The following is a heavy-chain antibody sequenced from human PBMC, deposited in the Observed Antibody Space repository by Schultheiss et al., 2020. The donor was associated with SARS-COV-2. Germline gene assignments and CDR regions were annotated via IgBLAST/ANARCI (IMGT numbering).Heavy chain of an antibody. J-gene: IGHJ4*02. CDR1: GFTFSSYA. Sequence: GGSLRLSCSASGFTFSSYAMHWVRQAPGKGLEWVSAISGSGGSTYYADSVKGRFTISRDNSKNTLYLQMNSLRAEDTAVYYCAKGEYSNYAEYFDYWGQGTLVTVSS. D-gene: IGHD4-11*01. CDR3: AKGEYSNYAEYFDY. CDR2: ISGSGGST. V-gene: IGHV3-23*01.